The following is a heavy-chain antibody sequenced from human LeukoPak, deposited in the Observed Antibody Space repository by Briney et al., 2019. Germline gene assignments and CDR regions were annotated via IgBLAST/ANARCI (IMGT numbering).Heavy chain of an antibody. CDR1: GFTFSTYA. Sequence: GGSLRLSCAASGFTFSTYAMSWVRQAPGKGLEWVSTISGGGGSTYYADSVKGRFTISRDDSKNTLYLHMNSLRAEDTAVYYCAKVGGNYYDSSGYSYSMTPDYWGQGTLVTVSS. CDR3: AKVGGNYYDSSGYSYSMTPDY. CDR2: ISGGGGST. J-gene: IGHJ4*02. V-gene: IGHV3-23*01. D-gene: IGHD3-22*01.